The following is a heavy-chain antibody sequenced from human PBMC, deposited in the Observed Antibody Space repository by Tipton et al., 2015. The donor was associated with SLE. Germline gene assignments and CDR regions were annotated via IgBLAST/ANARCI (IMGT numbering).Heavy chain of an antibody. V-gene: IGHV3-21*03. J-gene: IGHJ5*02. CDR2: ISSSSSYI. Sequence: GSLRLSCAASGFTFNSYEMNWVRQAPGKGLEWVSSISSSSSYIYYADSVKGRFTISRDNAKNSLYLQMNSLRAEDTAVYYCARGLGDGFWSGYARRFDPWGQGTLVTVSS. D-gene: IGHD3-3*01. CDR3: ARGLGDGFWSGYARRFDP. CDR1: GFTFNSYE.